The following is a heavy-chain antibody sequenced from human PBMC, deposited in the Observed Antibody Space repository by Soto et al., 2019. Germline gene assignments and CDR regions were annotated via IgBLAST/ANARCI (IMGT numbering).Heavy chain of an antibody. Sequence: SETLSLTCTVSGGSISSGDYYWSWIRQPPGKGLEWIGYIYYSGSTYYNPSLKSRVTISVDTSKNQFSLKLSSVTAADTAVYHCARDRIAAREGFDYWGQGTLVTVS. J-gene: IGHJ4*02. D-gene: IGHD6-6*01. CDR1: GGSISSGDYY. V-gene: IGHV4-30-4*01. CDR2: IYYSGST. CDR3: ARDRIAAREGFDY.